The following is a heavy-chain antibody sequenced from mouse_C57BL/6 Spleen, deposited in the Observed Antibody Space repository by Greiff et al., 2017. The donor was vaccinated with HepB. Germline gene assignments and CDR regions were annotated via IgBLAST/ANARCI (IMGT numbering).Heavy chain of an antibody. Sequence: VQLQQSGPELVKPGASVKLSCKASGYTFTSYDINWVKQRPGQGLEWIGWIYPRDGSTKYNEKFKGKATLTVDTSSSTAYMELHSLTSEDSAVYFCARPRYYYGSNFDYWGHSTTLTVSS. CDR2: IYPRDGST. V-gene: IGHV1-85*01. J-gene: IGHJ2*01. CDR1: GYTFTSYD. D-gene: IGHD1-1*01. CDR3: ARPRYYYGSNFDY.